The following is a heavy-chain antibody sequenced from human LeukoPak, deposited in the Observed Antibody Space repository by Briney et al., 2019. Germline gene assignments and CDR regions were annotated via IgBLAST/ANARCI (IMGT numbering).Heavy chain of an antibody. CDR2: IIPILGTA. Sequence: ASVKVSCKASGGTFSSYAISWVRQAPGQGLEWMGGIIPILGTANYAQKFQGRVTITADEPTSTAYMELSSLKSEDTAVYYCAREAAAAGFDYWGQGTLVTVSS. D-gene: IGHD6-13*01. CDR1: GGTFSSYA. J-gene: IGHJ4*02. V-gene: IGHV1-69*13. CDR3: AREAAAAGFDY.